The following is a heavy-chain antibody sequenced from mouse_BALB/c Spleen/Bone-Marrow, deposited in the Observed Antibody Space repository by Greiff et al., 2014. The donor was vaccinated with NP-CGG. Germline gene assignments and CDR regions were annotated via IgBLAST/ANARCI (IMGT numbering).Heavy chain of an antibody. CDR2: INPSTGYT. CDR3: ARSTPWDGFAY. J-gene: IGHJ3*01. V-gene: IGHV1-7*01. Sequence: VKLMESGAELAKPGASVKMSCKASGYTFTSYWMHWVKQRPGQGLEWIGYINPSTGYTEYNQKFKDKATMTADKSSSTAYMQLSDLTSEDSAVYYCARSTPWDGFAYWGQGTLVTVSA. CDR1: GYTFTSYW. D-gene: IGHD4-1*01.